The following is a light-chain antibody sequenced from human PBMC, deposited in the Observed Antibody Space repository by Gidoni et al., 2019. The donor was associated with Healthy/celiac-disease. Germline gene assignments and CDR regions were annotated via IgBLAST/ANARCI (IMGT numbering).Light chain of an antibody. CDR1: QSINSD. CDR3: QQSYSTRL. J-gene: IGKJ4*01. V-gene: IGKV1-39*01. Sequence: DIQKTQSPSSLSASAGDRVTITCRASQSINSDLNWYQPKPGKAPKLLIYAASSLQSGVPSRFSGSGSETDFTLTISSLQPEDFATYYWQQSYSTRLFXGXTKVXIK. CDR2: AAS.